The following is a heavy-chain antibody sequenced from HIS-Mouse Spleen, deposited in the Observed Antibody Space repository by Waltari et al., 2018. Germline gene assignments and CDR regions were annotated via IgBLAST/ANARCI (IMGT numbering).Heavy chain of an antibody. V-gene: IGHV1-2*02. CDR3: AREGGSGSYYDY. CDR2: INPNRGGT. J-gene: IGHJ4*02. Sequence: QVQLVQSGAEVKKPGASVKVSCKASGSTFTGYYMPWVRQAPGQGLEWMGWINPNRGGTNYAQKFQGRVTMTRDTSISTAYMELSRLRSDDTAVYYCAREGGSGSYYDYWGQGTLVTVSS. CDR1: GSTFTGYY. D-gene: IGHD3-10*01.